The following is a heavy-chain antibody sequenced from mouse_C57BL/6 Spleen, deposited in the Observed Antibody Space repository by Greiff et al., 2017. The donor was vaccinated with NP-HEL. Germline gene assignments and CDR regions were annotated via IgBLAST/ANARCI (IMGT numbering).Heavy chain of an antibody. J-gene: IGHJ4*01. CDR2: IDPSDSET. V-gene: IGHV1-52*01. CDR3: ARGDYGSSYSFYAMDY. Sequence: QVQLQQPGAELVRPGSSVKLSCKASGYTFTSYWMHWVKQRPIQGLEWIGNIDPSDSETHYNQKFKDKATLTVDKSSSTAYMQLSSLTSEDSAVYCCARGDYGSSYSFYAMDYWGQGTSVTVSS. CDR1: GYTFTSYW. D-gene: IGHD1-1*01.